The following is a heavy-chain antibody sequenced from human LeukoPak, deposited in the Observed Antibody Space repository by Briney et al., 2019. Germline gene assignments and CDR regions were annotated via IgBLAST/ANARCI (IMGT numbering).Heavy chain of an antibody. CDR2: IYYSGT. V-gene: IGHV4-30-4*08. CDR1: GGSISSGDYY. J-gene: IGHJ5*02. D-gene: IGHD4-17*01. CDR3: AREYGDWVGGRPYNWFDP. Sequence: KASETLSLTCTVSGGSISSGDYYWSWIRQPPGKGLEWIGCIYYSGTYYDPSLRSRVTISEDTSKKQFSLKLISVIAADTAVYYGAREYGDWVGGRPYNWFDPWGQGTLVTVSS.